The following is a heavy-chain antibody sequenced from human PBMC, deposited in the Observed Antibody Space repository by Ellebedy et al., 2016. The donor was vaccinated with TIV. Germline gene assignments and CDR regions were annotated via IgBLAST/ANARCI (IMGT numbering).Heavy chain of an antibody. J-gene: IGHJ5*02. D-gene: IGHD6-19*01. CDR1: GGSFSGYY. V-gene: IGHV4-34*01. CDR2: INHSGST. CDR3: ASGGGWLPST. Sequence: SETLSLXCAVYGGSFSGYYWSWIRQPPGKGLEWIGEINHSGSTNYNPSLKSRVTISVDTSKNQFSLKLSSVTAADTAVYYCASGGGWLPSTWGQGTLVTVSS.